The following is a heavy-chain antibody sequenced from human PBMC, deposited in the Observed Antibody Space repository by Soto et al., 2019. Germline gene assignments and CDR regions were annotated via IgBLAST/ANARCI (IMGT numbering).Heavy chain of an antibody. CDR2: ISAYNGNT. CDR3: ARESYGSGSYDGMDV. Sequence: ASVKVSCKASGYTFTSYGISWVRQAPGQGLEWMGWISAYNGNTNYAQKLQGRVTMTTDTSKNQFSLQLNSVSPEDTAMYYCARESYGSGSYDGMDVWGQGTTVTVSS. D-gene: IGHD3-10*01. J-gene: IGHJ6*02. CDR1: GYTFTSYG. V-gene: IGHV1-18*01.